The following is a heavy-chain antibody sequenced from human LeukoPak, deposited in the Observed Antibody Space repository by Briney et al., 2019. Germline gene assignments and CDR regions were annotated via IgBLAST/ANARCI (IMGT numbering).Heavy chain of an antibody. J-gene: IGHJ6*03. D-gene: IGHD2-21*02. Sequence: KSSETLSLTCAVYGGSFSGYYWSWIRQPPGKGLEWIGEINHSGSTNYNPSLKSRVTISVDTSKNQFSLKLSSVTAADTAVYYCARAGIVVVTADYYYMDVWGKGTTVTVSS. CDR2: INHSGST. CDR3: ARAGIVVVTADYYYMDV. V-gene: IGHV4-34*01. CDR1: GGSFSGYY.